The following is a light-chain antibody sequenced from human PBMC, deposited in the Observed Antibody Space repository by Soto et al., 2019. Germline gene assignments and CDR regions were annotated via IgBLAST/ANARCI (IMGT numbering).Light chain of an antibody. CDR2: EVS. V-gene: IGLV2-14*01. Sequence: QSVLTQPASVSGSPGQSITISCTGTSSDVGGYNHVSWYQHHPGKAPKLKIYEVSNRPSGVSNRFSGSKSGNTASLTISGLQAEDEADYYCSSYTSSSTLVFGGGTKVTVL. CDR1: SSDVGGYNH. J-gene: IGLJ3*02. CDR3: SSYTSSSTLV.